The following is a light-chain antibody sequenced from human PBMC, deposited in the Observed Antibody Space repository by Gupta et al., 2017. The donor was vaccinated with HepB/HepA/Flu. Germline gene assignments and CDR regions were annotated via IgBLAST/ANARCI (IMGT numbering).Light chain of an antibody. CDR1: QSISTW. V-gene: IGKV1-5*03. CDR2: KAS. J-gene: IGKJ2*02. Sequence: DIQMTQSPSTLSASVGDRVTITCRASQSISTWLAWYQQKPGKAPNLLIYKASSLESGVPSRFSGSGSGTEFTLTISSLQPDDFATYYCQQDNSYPRNFGQGTKLEIK. CDR3: QQDNSYPRN.